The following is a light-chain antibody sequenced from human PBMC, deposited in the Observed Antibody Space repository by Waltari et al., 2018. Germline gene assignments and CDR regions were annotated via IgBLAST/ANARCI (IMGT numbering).Light chain of an antibody. CDR3: MQTLETPWT. V-gene: IGKV2-28*01. J-gene: IGKJ1*01. CDR1: QSLLHNNGYTY. Sequence: DIVMTQSPLSLPVTPGEPASISCRSSQSLLHNNGYTYLKWYLQKPGQSPHLLIYLVSNRASGVPDRFSGSGSGTDFTLQISRVEAEDVGVYYCMQTLETPWTFGQGIKVEIK. CDR2: LVS.